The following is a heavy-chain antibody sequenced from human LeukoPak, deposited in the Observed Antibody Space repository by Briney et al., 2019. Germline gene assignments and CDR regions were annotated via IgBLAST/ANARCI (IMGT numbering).Heavy chain of an antibody. CDR2: ISSSSSTI. Sequence: PGGSLRLSCAASGFTFSNYAMSWVRQAPGKGLEWVSYISSSSSTIYYADSVKGRFTISRDNGKNSLYLQMNSLRDEDTAVYYCARDPEGIYYYGMDVWGQGTTVTVSS. CDR3: ARDPEGIYYYGMDV. CDR1: GFTFSNYA. V-gene: IGHV3-48*02. J-gene: IGHJ6*02.